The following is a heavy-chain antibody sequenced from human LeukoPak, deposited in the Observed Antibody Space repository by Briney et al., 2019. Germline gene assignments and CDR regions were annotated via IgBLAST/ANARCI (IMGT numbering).Heavy chain of an antibody. D-gene: IGHD3-16*01. CDR3: ARNLGPFDV. CDR1: GFTFSSYA. J-gene: IGHJ3*01. CDR2: ISYDGSNK. V-gene: IGHV3-30*04. Sequence: GRSLRLSCAASGFTFSSYAMHWVRQAPGKGLEWVAVISYDGSNKYYADSVKGRFTISRDNSKNTLYLQMNSLRAEDTAVYYCARNLGPFDVRGHGTMVTVSS.